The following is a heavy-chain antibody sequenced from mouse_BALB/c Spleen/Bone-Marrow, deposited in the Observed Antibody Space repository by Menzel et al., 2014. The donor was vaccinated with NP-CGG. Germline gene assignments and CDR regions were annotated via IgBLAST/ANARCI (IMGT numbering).Heavy chain of an antibody. CDR3: ARWGRDY. V-gene: IGHV1S29*02. CDR1: GYTSTDYN. D-gene: IGHD3-3*01. J-gene: IGHJ2*01. CDR2: IYPYNGGT. Sequence: VQLKESGPELVKPGASVKISCKASGYTSTDYNMHWVKQSHGKSLEWIGYIYPYNGGTGYNQKFKSKATLTVDNSSSTAYMELRSLTSEDSAVYYCARWGRDYWGQGTTLTASS.